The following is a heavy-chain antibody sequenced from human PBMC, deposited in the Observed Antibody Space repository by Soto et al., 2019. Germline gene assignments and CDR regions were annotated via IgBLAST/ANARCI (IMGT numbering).Heavy chain of an antibody. CDR1: GFTVSSNY. CDR2: IYSGGIT. D-gene: IGHD5-12*01. Sequence: PGGSLRLSCAASGFTVSSNYMSWVRQAPGKGLEWVSVIYSGGITFYADSVKGRFTISRDNSKNTLYLQMNNLRGEDTAVYYCVRDERDGYNTYWGQGTLVTVSS. V-gene: IGHV3-53*01. CDR3: VRDERDGYNTY. J-gene: IGHJ4*02.